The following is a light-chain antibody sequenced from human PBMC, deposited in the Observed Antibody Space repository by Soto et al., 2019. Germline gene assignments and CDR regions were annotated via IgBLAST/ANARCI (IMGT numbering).Light chain of an antibody. CDR3: QQYNNWPSWT. CDR1: QSVSSN. V-gene: IGKV3-15*01. Sequence: EIVMTQSPATLSGSPGERDTLSCRASQSVSSNLAWYQQKPGQAPRLLIYGASTRATGIPARFSGSGSGTEFTLTISSLQSEDFAVYYCQQYNNWPSWTFGQGTKVEIK. CDR2: GAS. J-gene: IGKJ1*01.